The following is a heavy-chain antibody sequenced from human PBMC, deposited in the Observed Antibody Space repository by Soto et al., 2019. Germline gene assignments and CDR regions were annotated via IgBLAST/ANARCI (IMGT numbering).Heavy chain of an antibody. CDR1: GFIFDAYS. Sequence: AGSLRLSCAASGFIFDAYSMNWVRQAPGKGREWVSHIGPRSNYRDYADSVKGRFTISRDNAKNSLYLQMNSLRDEDTAVYYCARDQNWASDYWGQGIPVTVSS. V-gene: IGHV3-48*02. CDR3: ARDQNWASDY. J-gene: IGHJ4*02. CDR2: IGPRSNYR. D-gene: IGHD3-16*01.